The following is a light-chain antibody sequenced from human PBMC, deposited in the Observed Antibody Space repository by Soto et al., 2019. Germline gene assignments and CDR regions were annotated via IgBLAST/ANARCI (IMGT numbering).Light chain of an antibody. V-gene: IGLV6-57*03. Sequence: NFMLTQPHSVSESPGKTVTISCTRSSGSIASNYVQWYQQRPGSAPTTVIYEDNQRPSGVPDRFSGSIDSSSNSASLTISGLKTEDEADYYCRSYDSSNHYVFGTGTKLTVL. J-gene: IGLJ1*01. CDR2: EDN. CDR1: SGSIASNY. CDR3: RSYDSSNHYV.